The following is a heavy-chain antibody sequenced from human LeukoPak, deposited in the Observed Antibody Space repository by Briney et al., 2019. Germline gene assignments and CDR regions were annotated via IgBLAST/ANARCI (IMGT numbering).Heavy chain of an antibody. J-gene: IGHJ4*02. CDR3: ARIQNTHDYGDLSFDY. CDR2: IYHSGSI. V-gene: IGHV4-38-2*02. D-gene: IGHD4-17*01. CDR1: GYSISSGYY. Sequence: SETLPLTCTVSGYSISSGYYWGWIRQPPGKGLEWIGSIYHSGSIYYNPSLKSRVTISVDTSKNQFSLKLSSVTAADTAVYYCARIQNTHDYGDLSFDYWGQGTLVTVSS.